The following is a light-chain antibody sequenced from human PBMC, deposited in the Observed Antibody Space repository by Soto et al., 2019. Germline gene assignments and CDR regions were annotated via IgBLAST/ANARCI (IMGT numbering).Light chain of an antibody. CDR1: SSNIGSNY. Sequence: QSVLTQPPSASGTPGQRVTISCSGSSSNIGSNYVYWYQQLPGTAPKLLIYSNNQRPSGVPDRFSGSKSCTSASLAISGLRSEDEADYYCAAWDDSLSGHYVFGAGTKVTV. V-gene: IGLV1-47*02. CDR3: AAWDDSLSGHYV. J-gene: IGLJ1*01. CDR2: SNN.